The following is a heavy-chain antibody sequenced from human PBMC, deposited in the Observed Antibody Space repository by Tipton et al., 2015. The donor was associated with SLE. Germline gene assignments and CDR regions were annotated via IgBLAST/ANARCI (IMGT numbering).Heavy chain of an antibody. CDR2: ISATGNYI. Sequence: SLRLSCAASGFTFSSYSMNWVRQAPGKGPEWVSFISATGNYIVYADSVRGRFTISRDNARNSLYLQMNNLRAEDTAVYFCARGVLRPFDYWGQGTLVTVSS. V-gene: IGHV3-21*03. CDR1: GFTFSSYS. D-gene: IGHD1-1*01. CDR3: ARGVLRPFDY. J-gene: IGHJ4*02.